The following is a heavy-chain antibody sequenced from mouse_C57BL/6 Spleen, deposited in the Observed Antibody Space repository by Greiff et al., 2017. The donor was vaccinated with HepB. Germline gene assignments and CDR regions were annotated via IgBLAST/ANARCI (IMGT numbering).Heavy chain of an antibody. CDR2: INPNYGTT. D-gene: IGHD1-1*01. CDR3: ARTYGSSYEAWFAY. CDR1: GYSFTDYN. V-gene: IGHV1-39*01. J-gene: IGHJ3*01. Sequence: VHVKQSGPELVKPGASVKISCKASGYSFTDYNMNWVKQSNGKSLEWIGVINPNYGTTSYNQKFKGKATLTVDQSSSTAYMQLNSLTSEDSAVYYCARTYGSSYEAWFAYWGQGTLVTVSA.